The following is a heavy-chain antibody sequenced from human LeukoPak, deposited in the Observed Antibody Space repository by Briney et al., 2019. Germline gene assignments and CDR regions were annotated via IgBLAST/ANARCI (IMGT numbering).Heavy chain of an antibody. J-gene: IGHJ3*02. CDR2: IYSSSIT. D-gene: IGHD3-10*01. CDR1: GFTVSSDY. Sequence: PGGSLRLSCAASGFTVSSDYMSWFRQAPGKGLEWVSVIYSSSITSYADSVKGPFTISRHNSKNTLYLQMNSLRADDTAVYYCARGRGAANDAFDIWGQGTMVTVS. CDR3: ARGRGAANDAFDI. V-gene: IGHV3-53*04.